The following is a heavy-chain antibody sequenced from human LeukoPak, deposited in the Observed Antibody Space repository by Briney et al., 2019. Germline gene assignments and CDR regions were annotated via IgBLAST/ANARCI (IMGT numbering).Heavy chain of an antibody. CDR1: GFTFSNAW. J-gene: IGHJ4*02. CDR2: ISGSGGST. CDR3: AKTGYSSSPTFDY. V-gene: IGHV3-23*01. D-gene: IGHD6-6*01. Sequence: PGGSLRLSCAASGFTFSNAWMSWVRQAPGKGLEWVSAISGSGGSTYYADSVKGRFTISRDNSKNTLYLQMNSLRAEDTAVYYCAKTGYSSSPTFDYWGQGTLVTVSS.